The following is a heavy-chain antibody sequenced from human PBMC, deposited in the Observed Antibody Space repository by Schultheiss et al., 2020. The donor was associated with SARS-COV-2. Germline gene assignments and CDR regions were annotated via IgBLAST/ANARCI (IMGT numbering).Heavy chain of an antibody. D-gene: IGHD2-2*01. CDR3: ARGPGDQLLFVFDY. Sequence: GESLKISCKGSGYSFSNYWIAWVRQMPGKGLELMGIIYPGDSDTRYSPSFQGQVTISADKSISTAYLQWSSLRAEDTAVYYCARGPGDQLLFVFDYWGQGTLVTVSS. CDR1: GYSFSNYW. CDR2: IYPGDSDT. V-gene: IGHV5-51*01. J-gene: IGHJ4*02.